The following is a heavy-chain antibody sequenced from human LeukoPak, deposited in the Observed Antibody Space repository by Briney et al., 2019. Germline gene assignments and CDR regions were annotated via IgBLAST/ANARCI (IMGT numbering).Heavy chain of an antibody. D-gene: IGHD5-24*01. Sequence: PSETLSLTCAVYGGSFSGYYWSWIRQPPGKGLEWIGEINHSGSTNYNPSLKSRVTISVDTSKNQFSLKLSSVTAADTAVYYCARALGRWLQLLPARKSRWFDPWGQGTLVTVSS. V-gene: IGHV4-34*01. J-gene: IGHJ5*02. CDR3: ARALGRWLQLLPARKSRWFDP. CDR2: INHSGST. CDR1: GGSFSGYY.